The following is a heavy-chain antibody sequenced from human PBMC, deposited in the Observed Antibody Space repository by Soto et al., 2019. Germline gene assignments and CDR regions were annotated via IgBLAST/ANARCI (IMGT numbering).Heavy chain of an antibody. Sequence: QVQLVQSGAEVKKPGASVKVSCKASGYTFTTYGITWVRQAPGQGLEWMGWISAYSGNKNYAQKPQGRLTVTADTSTNTAYMDLRSLRSDDTAVYYCARVVKAGDYGDYGRYYFDYWGHGPLVTVSS. CDR3: ARVVKAGDYGDYGRYYFDY. CDR2: ISAYSGNK. J-gene: IGHJ4*01. CDR1: GYTFTTYG. D-gene: IGHD4-17*01. V-gene: IGHV1-18*04.